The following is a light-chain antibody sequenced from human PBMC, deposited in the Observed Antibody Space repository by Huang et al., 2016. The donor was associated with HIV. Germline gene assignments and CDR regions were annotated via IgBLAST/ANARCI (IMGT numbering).Light chain of an antibody. CDR2: GAS. J-gene: IGKJ3*01. CDR3: QQYNKWPMT. CDR1: KSVTGN. Sequence: EIVMTQSPATLSVSPGERATLPCRASKSVTGNLAWYQHKPGQPPRLLIYGASTRAAGATARFNASGSGTEFTLTINSLQSEDFAVYYCQQYNKWPMTFGPGTKVDVK. V-gene: IGKV3-15*01.